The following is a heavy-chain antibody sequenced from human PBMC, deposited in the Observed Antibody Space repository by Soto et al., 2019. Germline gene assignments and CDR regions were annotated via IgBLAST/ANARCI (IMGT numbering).Heavy chain of an antibody. CDR2: IYWNDDK. Sequence: QITLKESGPTLVKPTQTLTLTCTFSGFSLSTSGVGVGWIRQPPGKALEWLALIYWNDDKRYSPSLKSRLTITKDTSKNQVVLTMTNTDPVDTATYYCAHRRPGTTGTTGDAFDIWGQGTMVTVSS. D-gene: IGHD1-1*01. J-gene: IGHJ3*02. CDR1: GFSLSTSGVG. V-gene: IGHV2-5*01. CDR3: AHRRPGTTGTTGDAFDI.